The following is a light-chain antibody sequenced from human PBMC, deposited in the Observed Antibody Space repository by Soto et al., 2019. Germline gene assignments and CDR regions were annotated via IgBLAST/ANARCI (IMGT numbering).Light chain of an antibody. CDR1: RVVSSY. CDR2: GAS. CDR3: QQHSNYST. V-gene: IGKV3D-11*01. Sequence: EMVFTQSLATLSLSPGERATLSCSTQRVVSSYLAWYQQKPGQAPRLLIYGASSRATGIPARFSGSGSGTDFTLTISSLEPEDFAVYYCQQHSNYSTFGQGTKVAIK. J-gene: IGKJ1*01.